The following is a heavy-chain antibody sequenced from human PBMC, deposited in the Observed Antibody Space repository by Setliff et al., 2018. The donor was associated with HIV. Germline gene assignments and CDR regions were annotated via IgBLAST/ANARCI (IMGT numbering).Heavy chain of an antibody. J-gene: IGHJ4*02. CDR2: ISSSGGT. CDR3: ARVLPYDSTGFLLYYFDN. CDR1: GGSISSGEYY. D-gene: IGHD3-22*01. Sequence: SETLSLTCTVSGGSISSGEYYWSWIRQPPGKGLEWLGYISSSGGTDYNPSLNSRIIISIDTSKNQFPLRLSSVTAADTAVYFWARVLPYDSTGFLLYYFDNWGQGTLVTVSS. V-gene: IGHV4-30-4*08.